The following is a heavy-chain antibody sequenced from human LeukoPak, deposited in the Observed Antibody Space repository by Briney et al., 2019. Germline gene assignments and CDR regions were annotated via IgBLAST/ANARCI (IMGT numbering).Heavy chain of an antibody. CDR2: MNPNSGNT. V-gene: IGHV1-8*03. CDR1: GYTFTSYD. D-gene: IGHD3-10*01. J-gene: IGHJ5*02. Sequence: GASVKVSCKASGYTFTSYDINWVRQATGQGLEWMGWMNPNSGNTGYAQKFQGGVTITRNTSISTAYMELSSLRSEDTAVYYCARSAPYYYGSGSSWFDPWGQGTLVTVSS. CDR3: ARSAPYYYGSGSSWFDP.